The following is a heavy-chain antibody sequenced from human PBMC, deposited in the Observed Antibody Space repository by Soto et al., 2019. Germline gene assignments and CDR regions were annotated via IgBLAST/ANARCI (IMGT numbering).Heavy chain of an antibody. CDR2: INPSGGST. V-gene: IGHV1-46*01. CDR3: AKDLSGVLGEYYFDY. Sequence: QVQLVQSGAEVKKPGASVKVSCKASGYTFTSYYMHWVRQAPGQGLEWMGIINPSGGSTSYAQKFQGRVTMTRDTSTSTVYMELSSLRSEDTAVYYCAKDLSGVLGEYYFDYWGQGTLVTVSS. D-gene: IGHD3-10*01. CDR1: GYTFTSYY. J-gene: IGHJ4*02.